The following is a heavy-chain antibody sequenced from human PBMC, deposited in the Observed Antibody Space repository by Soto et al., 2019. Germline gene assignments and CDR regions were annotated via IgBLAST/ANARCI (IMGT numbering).Heavy chain of an antibody. D-gene: IGHD4-17*01. Sequence: ASVKVSCKASGYTFTSYGISWVRQAPGQGLEWMGWISAYNGNTNYAQKLQGRVTMTTDTSTSTAYMELRSLRSDDTAVYYCARAIFGRTVTTKTYYYYYGMDVWGQGTTVTVSS. CDR2: ISAYNGNT. V-gene: IGHV1-18*01. CDR3: ARAIFGRTVTTKTYYYYYGMDV. CDR1: GYTFTSYG. J-gene: IGHJ6*02.